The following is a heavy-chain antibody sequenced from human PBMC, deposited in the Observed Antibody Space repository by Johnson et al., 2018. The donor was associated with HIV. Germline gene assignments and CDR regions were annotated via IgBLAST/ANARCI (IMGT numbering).Heavy chain of an antibody. V-gene: IGHV3-33*01. J-gene: IGHJ3*02. CDR2: MWYDGSNK. D-gene: IGHD2-15*01. CDR1: GFTFSTYG. CDR3: TRDRTLRGVDAFDI. Sequence: QVQLVESGGGVVQPGRSLRLSCAASGFTFSTYGMHWVRQAPGKGLEWVAAMWYDGSNKYYADSVKGRFTISRDNSKNTLYLQMNSLKTEDTAVYYCTRDRTLRGVDAFDIWGQGTMVTVSS.